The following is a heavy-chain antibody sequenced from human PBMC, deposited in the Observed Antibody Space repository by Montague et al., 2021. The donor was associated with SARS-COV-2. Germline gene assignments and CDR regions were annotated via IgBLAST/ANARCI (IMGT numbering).Heavy chain of an antibody. CDR1: GGSFSFYY. CDR3: ARGLHCNGFNCYDGVLGS. Sequence: SETLSLTCALYGGSFSFYYWTWIRQSPGKGLEWIGGINQAGRTTYNPSLSSRLTMSIDTSRKHYSLNLRSVTAADTAVYYCARGLHCNGFNCYDGVLGSWGQGTLVTVSS. J-gene: IGHJ5*02. V-gene: IGHV4-34*01. CDR2: INQAGRT. D-gene: IGHD2/OR15-2a*01.